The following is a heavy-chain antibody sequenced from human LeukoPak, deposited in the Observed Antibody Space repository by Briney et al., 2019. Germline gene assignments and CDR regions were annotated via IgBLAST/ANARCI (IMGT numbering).Heavy chain of an antibody. D-gene: IGHD1-26*01. CDR2: IYSGGST. J-gene: IGHJ6*03. Sequence: PGGSLRLSCAASGFTVSSNYMSWVRQAPGKGLEWVSVIYSGGSTYYADSVKGRFTISRDNSKNTLYLQMNSLRAEDTAVYYCARTTQLGATTRGYYYYYYMDVWGKGTTVTISS. CDR1: GFTVSSNY. V-gene: IGHV3-66*01. CDR3: ARTTQLGATTRGYYYYYYMDV.